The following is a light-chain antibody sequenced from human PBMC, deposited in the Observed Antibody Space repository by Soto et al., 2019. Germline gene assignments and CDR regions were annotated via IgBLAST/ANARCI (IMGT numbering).Light chain of an antibody. V-gene: IGKV3-15*01. CDR2: GVS. CDR1: QSVRSH. CDR3: QHYDHWPLI. J-gene: IGKJ4*01. Sequence: EIVMTQSPATLSVSPGERATLSCRVSQSVRSHLAWYQQKSGQAPRLLIYGVSTRATGIPARFSGSGSGTEFTLNISSLQSEDFAVYYCQHYDHWPLIFGGGSKVEIK.